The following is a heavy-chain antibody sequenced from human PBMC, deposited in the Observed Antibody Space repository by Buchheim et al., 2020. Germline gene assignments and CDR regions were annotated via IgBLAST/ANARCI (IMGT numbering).Heavy chain of an antibody. D-gene: IGHD6-13*01. CDR3: ARDGDQQLVLPVASSWYYSYYGMDV. CDR2: ISSSSGYI. CDR1: GFTFSSYS. Sequence: EVQLVESGGGLVKPGGSLRLSCAASGFTFSSYSMNWVRQAPGKGLEWVSSISSSSGYIYYADSVKGRFTISRDNAKNTLYLQMNSLRAEDTAVYYCARDGDQQLVLPVASSWYYSYYGMDVWGQGTT. V-gene: IGHV3-21*01. J-gene: IGHJ6*02.